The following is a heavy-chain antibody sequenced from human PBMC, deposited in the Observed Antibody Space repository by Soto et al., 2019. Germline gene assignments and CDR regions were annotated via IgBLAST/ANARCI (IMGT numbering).Heavy chain of an antibody. Sequence: QVQLQESGPGLVKSSQTLSLTCTVSGGSISSDGNYWSWIRQHPRKGLEWIGYIYYSGSTYYNPSVKSHVTILVDTSKNQFSLQLNAVTVADTVVYYCARGRMVWGVSYYYGMDVWGQGTTVTVSS. D-gene: IGHD3-10*01. CDR1: GGSISSDGNY. CDR2: IYYSGST. CDR3: ARGRMVWGVSYYYGMDV. J-gene: IGHJ6*02. V-gene: IGHV4-31*01.